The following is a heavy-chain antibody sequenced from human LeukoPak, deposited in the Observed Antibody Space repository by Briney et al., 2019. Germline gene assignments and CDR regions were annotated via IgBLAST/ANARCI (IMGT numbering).Heavy chain of an antibody. CDR2: MNPNSGNT. V-gene: IGHV1-8*02. D-gene: IGHD6-13*01. J-gene: IGHJ4*02. CDR1: GYTFTNYG. CDR3: TRLAAAGTDFDY. Sequence: ASVKVSCKASGYTFTNYGISWVRQAPGQGLEWMGWMNPNSGNTGYAQKFQGRVTMTRNTSISTAYMELSSLRSEDTAVYYCTRLAAAGTDFDYWGQGTLVTVSS.